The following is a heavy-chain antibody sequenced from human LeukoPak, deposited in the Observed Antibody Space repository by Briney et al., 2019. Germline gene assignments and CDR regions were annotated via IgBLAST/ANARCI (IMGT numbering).Heavy chain of an antibody. J-gene: IGHJ4*02. CDR2: INPNSGGT. Sequence: GASVKVSCKASGYTFTGYYMHWVRQAPGQGLEWMGWINPNSGGTNYAQKFQGRVTMTRDTSISTAYMELSRLRSDDTAVYYCARYSGSYYDPNYFDYWGRGTLVTVSS. D-gene: IGHD1-26*01. V-gene: IGHV1-2*02. CDR1: GYTFTGYY. CDR3: ARYSGSYYDPNYFDY.